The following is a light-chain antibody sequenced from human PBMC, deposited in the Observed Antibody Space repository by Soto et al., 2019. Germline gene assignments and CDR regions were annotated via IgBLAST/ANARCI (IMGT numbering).Light chain of an antibody. Sequence: SALTQPASVSGSPGQSITISCTGTSSDVGGYNYVSWYQQQPGKAPKLMIYDVSNRPSGVSNRFSGSKSGNTASLTISGLQAEDEADYYCSSYTRSSTLDVVFGGGTKLTVL. CDR1: SSDVGGYNY. CDR3: SSYTRSSTLDVV. CDR2: DVS. J-gene: IGLJ2*01. V-gene: IGLV2-14*01.